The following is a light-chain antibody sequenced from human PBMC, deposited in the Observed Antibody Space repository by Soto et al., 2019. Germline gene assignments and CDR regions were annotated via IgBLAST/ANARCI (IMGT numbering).Light chain of an antibody. Sequence: QSALTQPASVSGSPGQSITICCTGTSSDVGSYNLVSWYQQHPGKAPKLMIYEGSKRPSGVSNRFSGSKSANTASLTISGLQAEYVAEYYCFSFAGSSTFVLFGGGTKLTVL. CDR2: EGS. CDR3: FSFAGSSTFVL. CDR1: SSDVGSYNL. J-gene: IGLJ2*01. V-gene: IGLV2-23*03.